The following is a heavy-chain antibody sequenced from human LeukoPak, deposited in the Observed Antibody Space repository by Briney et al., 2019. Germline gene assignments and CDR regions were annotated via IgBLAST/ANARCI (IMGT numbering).Heavy chain of an antibody. D-gene: IGHD3-9*01. V-gene: IGHV1-24*01. CDR2: FDPEDGET. J-gene: IGHJ6*02. CDR1: GYTLTELS. CDR3: ATDTSPVRGISYDILTGYYRYEDYYGMDV. Sequence: ASVKVSCKVSGYTLTELSMHWVRQAPGKGLEWMGGFDPEDGETIYAQKFQGRVTMTEDTSTDTAYMELSSLRSEDTAVYYCATDTSPVRGISYDILTGYYRYEDYYGMDVWGQGTTVTVSS.